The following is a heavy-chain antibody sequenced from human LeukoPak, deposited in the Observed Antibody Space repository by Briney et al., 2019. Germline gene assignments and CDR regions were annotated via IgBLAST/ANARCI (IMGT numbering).Heavy chain of an antibody. CDR2: ISGSDGST. J-gene: IGHJ4*02. CDR3: AKAALQVRKGYYFDY. D-gene: IGHD2-2*02. V-gene: IGHV3-23*01. CDR1: GFTFSSYS. Sequence: GGSLRLSCAASGFTFSSYSMNWARQAPGKGLEWVSAISGSDGSTYYADSVKGRFTISRDNSKNTLYLQMNGLRAEDTAVYYCAKAALQVRKGYYFDYWGQGTLVTVSS.